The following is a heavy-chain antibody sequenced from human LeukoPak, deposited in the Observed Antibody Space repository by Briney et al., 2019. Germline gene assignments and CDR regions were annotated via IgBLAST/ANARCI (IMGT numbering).Heavy chain of an antibody. CDR3: ARGGPTGALDDNWFDP. CDR2: FYLSGS. CDR1: GGSIRRSY. D-gene: IGHD4-11*01. Sequence: SETLSLTCTVSGGSIRRSYWSWIRQPPGRGLEWIGYFYLSGSNYNPSLKSRVTMSLDTSKNQFSLRLSPVTAADTPVYYCARGGPTGALDDNWFDPWGQGTLVTVSS. J-gene: IGHJ5*02. V-gene: IGHV4-4*09.